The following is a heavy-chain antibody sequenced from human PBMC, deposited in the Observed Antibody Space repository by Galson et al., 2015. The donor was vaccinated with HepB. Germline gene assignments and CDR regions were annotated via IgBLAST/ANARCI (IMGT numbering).Heavy chain of an antibody. CDR3: ARSPEDY. J-gene: IGHJ4*02. V-gene: IGHV3-7*03. CDR1: GFTLSNYC. CDR2: INRDGSEK. D-gene: IGHD1-14*01. Sequence: SLRLSCAASGFTLSNYCMSWVRQTPGKGLEWVANINRDGSEKYYLDSVRGRFTISRDNAKNSLYLQMNSLRVEDTAVYYCARSPEDYWGQGTLVTVSS.